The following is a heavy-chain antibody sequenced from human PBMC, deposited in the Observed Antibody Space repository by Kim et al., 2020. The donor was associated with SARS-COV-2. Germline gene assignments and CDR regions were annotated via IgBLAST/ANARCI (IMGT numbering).Heavy chain of an antibody. J-gene: IGHJ4*02. CDR3: ARSSMDSIMVTELDY. CDR1: GDSVSSNTAT. V-gene: IGHV6-1*01. D-gene: IGHD3-10*01. CDR2: TYYRSKWYS. Sequence: SQTLSLTCAISGDSVSSNTATWNWVRQSPSRGLEWLGRTYYRSKWYSDYAVSVKSRITINADTSKNQFSLQLNSVTPEDTAFYYCARSSMDSIMVTELDYWGQGTLVTVSS.